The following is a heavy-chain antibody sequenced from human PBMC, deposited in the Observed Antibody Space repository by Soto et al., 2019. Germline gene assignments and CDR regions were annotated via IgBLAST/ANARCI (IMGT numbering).Heavy chain of an antibody. CDR2: ISGSGGST. D-gene: IGHD4-17*01. J-gene: IGHJ4*02. Sequence: EVQLLESGGGLVQPGGSLRLSCAASGFTFSSYAMSWVRQAPGKGLEWVSAISGSGGSTYYSDSVKGRFTTSRDNSKNTLYLQMNSLRAEETAVYYCAKDRVIYYGGNSGGYWGQGTLVTVS. CDR1: GFTFSSYA. V-gene: IGHV3-23*01. CDR3: AKDRVIYYGGNSGGY.